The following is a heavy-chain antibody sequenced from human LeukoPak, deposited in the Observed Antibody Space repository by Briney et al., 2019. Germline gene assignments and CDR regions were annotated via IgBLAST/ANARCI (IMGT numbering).Heavy chain of an antibody. J-gene: IGHJ4*02. CDR3: ARLPVRDATGPIDY. CDR1: GYTFTSYG. V-gene: IGHV1-18*01. D-gene: IGHD1-1*01. Sequence: GASVKVSCKASGYTFTSYGISWVRHAPGQGLEWMGLISAYNGNTNYAQKLQGRVTMTTDTSTSTAYMELRSLSSDDTAVYYCARLPVRDATGPIDYWGQGTLVTVSS. CDR2: ISAYNGNT.